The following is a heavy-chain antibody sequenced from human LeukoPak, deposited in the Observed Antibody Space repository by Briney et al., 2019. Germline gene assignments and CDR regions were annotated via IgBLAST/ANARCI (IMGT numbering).Heavy chain of an antibody. Sequence: PGGSLRLSCAASGFTFSSYGMHWVRQAPGKGLEWVAVISYDGSNKYYADSVKGRFTISRDNSKNTLYLQMNSLRAEDTAVYYCAKGLGGYYYYMDVWGKGTTVTVSS. CDR2: ISYDGSNK. CDR1: GFTFSSYG. D-gene: IGHD3-16*01. CDR3: AKGLGGYYYYMDV. V-gene: IGHV3-30*18. J-gene: IGHJ6*03.